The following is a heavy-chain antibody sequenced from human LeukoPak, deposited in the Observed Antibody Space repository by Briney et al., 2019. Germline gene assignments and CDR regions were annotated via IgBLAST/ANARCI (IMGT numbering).Heavy chain of an antibody. J-gene: IGHJ4*02. CDR1: GFTFSSYA. Sequence: SGGSLRLSCAASGFTFSSYAMSWVRQAPGKGLEWVSAISGSGGSTYYADSVKGRFTISRDNSKNTLYLQMNSLRAEDTAVYYCAKDIGRITMIVVVIHYFDYWGQGTLVTVSS. CDR2: ISGSGGST. D-gene: IGHD3-22*01. V-gene: IGHV3-23*01. CDR3: AKDIGRITMIVVVIHYFDY.